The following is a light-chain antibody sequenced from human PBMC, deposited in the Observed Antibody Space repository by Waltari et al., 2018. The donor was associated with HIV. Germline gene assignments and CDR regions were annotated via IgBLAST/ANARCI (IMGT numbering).Light chain of an antibody. Sequence: QSVLTQPPSVSGPPGQRVTISCSGASSHIGTNTVNWFQLLPGTSPILLIDTDNQRPSGVPDRFAGSKSGTSASLAISGLQSEDEADYFCAAWDDRLNGLWVFGGGTKLTVL. J-gene: IGLJ3*02. CDR2: TDN. CDR3: AAWDDRLNGLWV. CDR1: SSHIGTNT. V-gene: IGLV1-44*01.